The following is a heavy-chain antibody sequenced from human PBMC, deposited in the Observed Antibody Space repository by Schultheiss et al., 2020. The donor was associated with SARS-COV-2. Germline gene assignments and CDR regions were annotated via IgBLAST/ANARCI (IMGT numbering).Heavy chain of an antibody. Sequence: SCAVSRLTFSNYGMHWVRQAPGKGLEWVAVVSYDGSVKHYADSVRGRFTISRDNSKNTLYLEMNSLRAEDTAVYYCARDGTTYIFDYWGQGTLVTVSS. CDR1: RLTFSNYG. V-gene: IGHV3-30*03. D-gene: IGHD1-7*01. J-gene: IGHJ4*02. CDR3: ARDGTTYIFDY. CDR2: VSYDGSVK.